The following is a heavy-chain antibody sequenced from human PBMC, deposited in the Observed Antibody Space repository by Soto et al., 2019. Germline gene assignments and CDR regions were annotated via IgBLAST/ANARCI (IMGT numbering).Heavy chain of an antibody. D-gene: IGHD3-22*01. CDR1: GFTLSSYA. CDR3: AKVWGYYYDSSGYSAFAY. Sequence: GGSLRLSCAASGFTLSSYAMSWVRQAPGKGLEWVSAISGSGGSTYYADSVKGRFTISRDNSKNTLYLQMNSLRVEDTAVYYFAKVWGYYYDSSGYSAFAYWAQGTLVPVSS. CDR2: ISGSGGST. J-gene: IGHJ4*02. V-gene: IGHV3-23*01.